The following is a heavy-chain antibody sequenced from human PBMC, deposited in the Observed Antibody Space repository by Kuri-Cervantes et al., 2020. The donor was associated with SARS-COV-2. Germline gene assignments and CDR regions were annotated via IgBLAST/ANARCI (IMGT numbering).Heavy chain of an antibody. J-gene: IGHJ4*02. D-gene: IGHD3-10*01. CDR3: ARGVTMVRGVSLQQQSLGIEGY. Sequence: ASVKVSCKASGYTFTGYYMHWVRQAPGQGLEWMGWINPNSGGTNYAQKFQGRVTMTRDTSISTAYMELSRLRSGDTAVYYCARGVTMVRGVSLQQQSLGIEGYWGQGTLVTVSS. V-gene: IGHV1-2*02. CDR2: INPNSGGT. CDR1: GYTFTGYY.